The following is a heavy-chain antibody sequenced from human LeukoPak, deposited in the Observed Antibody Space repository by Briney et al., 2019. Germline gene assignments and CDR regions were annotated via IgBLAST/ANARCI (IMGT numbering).Heavy chain of an antibody. J-gene: IGHJ4*02. CDR1: GFTVSSNY. Sequence: GGSLRLSCAASGFTVSSNYMSWVRQAPGKGLEWVSVIYSGGSTYYADSVKGRFTISRDNSKNTLYLQMNSLRAEDTAVYYCASGYSSGRDPFDYWGQGTLVTVSS. CDR3: ASGYSSGRDPFDY. D-gene: IGHD6-19*01. V-gene: IGHV3-53*01. CDR2: IYSGGST.